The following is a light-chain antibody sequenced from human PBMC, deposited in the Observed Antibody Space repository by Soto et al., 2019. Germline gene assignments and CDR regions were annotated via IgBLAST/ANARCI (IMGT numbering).Light chain of an antibody. CDR3: QQYNNWPLT. J-gene: IGKJ4*01. V-gene: IGKV3D-15*01. Sequence: EIVMTQSPATLSVSPGERATLSCRASQSVKANLAWYQQKPGQGPRLLIFTASTRATGIPARFSGSGSGTEFTLTISSLQSEDFAVYYCQQYNNWPLTFGGGTKVEIK. CDR2: TAS. CDR1: QSVKAN.